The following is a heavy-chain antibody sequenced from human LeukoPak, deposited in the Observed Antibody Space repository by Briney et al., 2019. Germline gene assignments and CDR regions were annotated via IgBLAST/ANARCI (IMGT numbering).Heavy chain of an antibody. D-gene: IGHD3-10*01. CDR3: ASARSRSPLNWFDP. CDR1: GGSISSGDYY. V-gene: IGHV4-30-4*08. Sequence: SETLSLTCTVSGGSISSGDYYWSWIRQPQGKGLEWIWYIYYSGSTYYNPSLKSRVTISVDTSKNQFSLKLSSVTAADTAVYYCASARSRSPLNWFDPWGQGTLVTVSS. J-gene: IGHJ5*02. CDR2: IYYSGST.